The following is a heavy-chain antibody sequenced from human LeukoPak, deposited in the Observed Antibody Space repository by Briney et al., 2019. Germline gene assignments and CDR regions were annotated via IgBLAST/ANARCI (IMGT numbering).Heavy chain of an antibody. CDR2: IYYSGRT. Sequence: PSETLSLTCTVSGGSISSYYWTWIRQPPGKALEWIGYIYYSGRTSHNPSLKSRVTMSVDTSKNQFSLKLSSVTAADTAVYYCARDGNPWNLDVWGRGTLVTVSS. D-gene: IGHD1-14*01. J-gene: IGHJ2*01. CDR1: GGSISSYY. V-gene: IGHV4-59*01. CDR3: ARDGNPWNLDV.